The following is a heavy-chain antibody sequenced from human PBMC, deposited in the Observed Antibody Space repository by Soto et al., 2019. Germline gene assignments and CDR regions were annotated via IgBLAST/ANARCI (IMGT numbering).Heavy chain of an antibody. CDR2: ISSSGSTI. CDR3: ARDGYYDFWSGYFRRPSTYYYGMDV. Sequence: PWGSLRLSCAASGFTFSDYYMSWIRQAPGKGLEWVSYISSSGSTIYYADSVKGRFTISRDNAKNSLYLQMNSLRAEDTAVYYCARDGYYDFWSGYFRRPSTYYYGMDVWGQGTTVTVSS. J-gene: IGHJ6*02. V-gene: IGHV3-11*01. CDR1: GFTFSDYY. D-gene: IGHD3-3*01.